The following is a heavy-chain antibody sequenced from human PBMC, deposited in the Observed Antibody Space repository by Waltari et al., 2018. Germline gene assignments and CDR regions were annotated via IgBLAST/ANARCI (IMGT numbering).Heavy chain of an antibody. CDR3: ARVQMLYYILTGYYKGYYYYGMDV. D-gene: IGHD3-9*01. V-gene: IGHV3-48*03. Sequence: EVQLVESGGGLVQPGGSLRLSCAASGFTCRSYEMNWVRQAPGKGLEGVSYISSSGSTINSADSVKGLFTISRDTAKNPLYLQMNSLRAEDTAFYYCARVQMLYYILTGYYKGYYYYGMDVWGQGTTVTVSS. CDR2: ISSSGSTI. J-gene: IGHJ6*02. CDR1: GFTCRSYE.